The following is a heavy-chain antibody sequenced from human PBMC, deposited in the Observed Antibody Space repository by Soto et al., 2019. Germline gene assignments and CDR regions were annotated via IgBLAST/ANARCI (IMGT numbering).Heavy chain of an antibody. CDR1: GFTFSSYS. V-gene: IGHV3-21*01. CDR2: ISSSSSYI. J-gene: IGHJ3*02. D-gene: IGHD1-1*01. Sequence: EVQLVESGGGLVKPGGSLRLSCAASGFTFSSYSMNWVRQAPGKGLEWVSSISSSSSYIYYADSVKDRFTISRDKAKNSLFLQMISPRAEDTAVYYCARVSPRTSWAIDIWGQGTMVTVSS. CDR3: ARVSPRTSWAIDI.